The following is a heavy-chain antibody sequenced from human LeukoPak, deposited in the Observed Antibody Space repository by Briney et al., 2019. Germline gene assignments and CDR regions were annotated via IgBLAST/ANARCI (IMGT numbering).Heavy chain of an antibody. CDR2: IKQDGSEK. CDR1: GFTFSSYW. J-gene: IGHJ6*03. Sequence: GGSLRLSCAASGFTFSSYWMSWVRQAPGKGLEWVANIKQDGSEKYYVDSVKGRFTISRDNAKNSLYLQMNSLRAEDTAVYYCARDSDSSGWLDYYMDVWGKGTTVTISS. D-gene: IGHD6-19*01. CDR3: ARDSDSSGWLDYYMDV. V-gene: IGHV3-7*01.